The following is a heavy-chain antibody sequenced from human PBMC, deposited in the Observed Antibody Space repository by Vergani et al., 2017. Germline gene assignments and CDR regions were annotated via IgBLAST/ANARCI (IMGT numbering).Heavy chain of an antibody. J-gene: IGHJ5*02. CDR1: GYNFDIYW. CDR2: VYPADSDT. V-gene: IGHV5-51*01. CDR3: ARHGGDL. D-gene: IGHD3-3*01. Sequence: EMPLVQSGAEVRKPGESVKISCRTSGYNFDIYWIGWVRQMPGKGLEWMGIVYPADSDTRYSPSFKGQVTVSADKSTSTAYLQWISLKASDTAMYYCARHGGDLWGQGTLVTVSS.